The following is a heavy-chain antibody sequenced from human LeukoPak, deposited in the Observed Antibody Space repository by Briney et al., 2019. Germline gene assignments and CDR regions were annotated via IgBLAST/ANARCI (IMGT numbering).Heavy chain of an antibody. CDR1: GFTFCDYA. CDR3: SAGEGTYYYDSSGYYPYFDY. D-gene: IGHD3-22*01. V-gene: IGHV3-49*03. Sequence: GGSLRLSCTASGFTFCDYAMSWFRQAPGKGLEWVGFIRSKAYGGATEYAASVKGRFTISRDDSKSIAYLQMNSLKTEDTAVYYCSAGEGTYYYDSSGYYPYFDYWGQGTLVTVSS. J-gene: IGHJ4*02. CDR2: IRSKAYGGAT.